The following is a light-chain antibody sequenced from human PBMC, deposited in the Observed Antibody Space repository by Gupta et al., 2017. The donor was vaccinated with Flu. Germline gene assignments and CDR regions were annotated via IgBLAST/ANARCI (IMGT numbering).Light chain of an antibody. Sequence: PDTLSLSPGERATLSCRTSQCVRNSYLGWYQLRPGQAPRLINFGAYSRANGIPERCSGRGCAKDSIPTISRREDEDDGIFYGQDVNNSLTFGRGTRVEI. CDR1: QCVRNSY. V-gene: IGKV3-20*01. CDR2: GAY. CDR3: QDVNNSLT. J-gene: IGKJ1*01.